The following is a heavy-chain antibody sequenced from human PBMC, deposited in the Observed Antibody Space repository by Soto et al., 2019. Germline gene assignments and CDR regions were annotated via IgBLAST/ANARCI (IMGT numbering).Heavy chain of an antibody. CDR2: INYRGST. J-gene: IGHJ4*02. V-gene: IGHV4-59*02. CDR1: VGSVTSYY. Sequence: SETLSLTCRVSVGSVTSYYWSWIRQPPGKGLEWIGYINYRGSTDYNSSLKSRVTMSVDTSKNQFYLNMSSVTAADTAVYYCARLDHVAHYYDFWGEGALVTVSS. CDR3: ARLDHVAHYYDF.